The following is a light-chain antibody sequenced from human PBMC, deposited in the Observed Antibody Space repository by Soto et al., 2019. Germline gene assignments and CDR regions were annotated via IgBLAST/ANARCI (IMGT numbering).Light chain of an antibody. Sequence: QSVLAQPPSVSAAPGQKVTISCSGSSSNIGNNYVSWYQQLPGTAPKLLIYDNNKRPSGIPDRFSGSKSGTSATLGITGLQTGDAADYYCGTWDSSLSAVVFGTGTKLTVL. CDR2: DNN. V-gene: IGLV1-51*01. J-gene: IGLJ1*01. CDR1: SSNIGNNY. CDR3: GTWDSSLSAVV.